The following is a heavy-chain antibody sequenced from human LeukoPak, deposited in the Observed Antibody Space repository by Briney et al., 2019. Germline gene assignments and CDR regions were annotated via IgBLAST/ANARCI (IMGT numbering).Heavy chain of an antibody. V-gene: IGHV4-59*01. Sequence: SETLSLTCTVSGGSISDYYWTWIRQPPGKGLEWIGYIHYSGSTNYNPPLKSRVTISLDTSKNQFSLKLRSVTAADTAVYYCARGRLDSRNYYFDYWGQGTLDTVSS. CDR2: IHYSGST. CDR1: GGSISDYY. D-gene: IGHD6-13*01. J-gene: IGHJ4*02. CDR3: ARGRLDSRNYYFDY.